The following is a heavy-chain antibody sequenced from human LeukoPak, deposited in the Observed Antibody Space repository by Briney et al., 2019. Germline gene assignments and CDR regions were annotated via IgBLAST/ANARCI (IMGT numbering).Heavy chain of an antibody. CDR1: GYTFTSYA. CDR2: IIPVFGTT. CDR3: ARGMVRAMGWGNYYNGMDV. V-gene: IGHV1-69*13. D-gene: IGHD3-10*01. J-gene: IGHJ6*02. Sequence: ASVKVSCKASGYTFTSYAMNWVRQAPGQGLEWMGGIIPVFGTTNYAQNLEGRVTITADESTSTAYLELSSLRSEDTAVFYCARGMVRAMGWGNYYNGMDVWGQGTAVTVSS.